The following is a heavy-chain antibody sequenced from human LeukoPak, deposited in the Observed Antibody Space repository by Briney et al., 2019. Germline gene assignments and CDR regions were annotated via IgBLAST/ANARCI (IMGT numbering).Heavy chain of an antibody. CDR1: GFTFSSYV. Sequence: GGALRLSCAASGFTFSSYVMNWVRQAPGKGLEWVSYISSSGSTIYYADSVKGRFTISRDNAKNSLYLQMNSLRAEDTAVYYCAELGITMIGGVWGKGTTVTISS. J-gene: IGHJ6*04. CDR2: ISSSGSTI. D-gene: IGHD3-10*02. CDR3: AELGITMIGGV. V-gene: IGHV3-48*03.